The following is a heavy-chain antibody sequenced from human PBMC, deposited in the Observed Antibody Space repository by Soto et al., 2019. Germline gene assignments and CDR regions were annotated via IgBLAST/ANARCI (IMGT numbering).Heavy chain of an antibody. CDR3: AREEVSYKLRTLLFFYVDV. Sequence: QVQLVQSGPEVKKSGSSVKVSCKLSGGTFTSDTISWLRLAPGQGLEWMGRIVPILGTGNYAQKFQGRGTITEDRSTNTGYMELSSLTSAATAIYYCAREEVSYKLRTLLFFYVDVWGDGATVTVSS. V-gene: IGHV1-69*08. J-gene: IGHJ6*03. CDR1: GGTFTSDT. D-gene: IGHD2-21*01. CDR2: IVPILGTG.